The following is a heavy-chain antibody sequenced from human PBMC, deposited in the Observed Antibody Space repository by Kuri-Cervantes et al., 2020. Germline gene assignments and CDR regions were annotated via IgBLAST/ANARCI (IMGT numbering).Heavy chain of an antibody. CDR2: ISYDGSNK. Sequence: GESLKISCAASGFTFSSYAMHWVRQAPGKGLEWVAVISYDGSNKYYADSVKGRFTISRDNSKNKLYLQMHSLRPEDMAVYYCAKAHSSGWYYFDYWGQGTLVTVSS. J-gene: IGHJ4*02. D-gene: IGHD6-19*01. V-gene: IGHV3-30-3*01. CDR1: GFTFSSYA. CDR3: AKAHSSGWYYFDY.